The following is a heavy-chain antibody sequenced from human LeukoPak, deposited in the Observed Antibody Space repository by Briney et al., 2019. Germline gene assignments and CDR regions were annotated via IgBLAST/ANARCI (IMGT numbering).Heavy chain of an antibody. CDR3: ATTPRAMTTVTTGY. CDR2: ISSSSSYI. V-gene: IGHV3-21*01. D-gene: IGHD4-17*01. CDR1: GFTFSSYS. J-gene: IGHJ4*02. Sequence: GGSLRLSCAASGFTFSSYSMNWVRQAPEKGLEWVSSISSSSSYIYYADSVKGRFTISRDNAKNSLYLQMNSLRAEDTAVYYCATTPRAMTTVTTGYWGQGTLVTVSS.